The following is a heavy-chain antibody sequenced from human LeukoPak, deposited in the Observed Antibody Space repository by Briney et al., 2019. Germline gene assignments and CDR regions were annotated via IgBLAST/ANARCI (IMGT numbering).Heavy chain of an antibody. J-gene: IGHJ4*02. Sequence: ASVKVSCKASGYTFTSYDINWVRQATGQGLEWMGWMNPNSGNTGYAQKFQGRVTMTRNTSISTAYMELSSLRSEDAGVYYCARAPVTSCRGVYCYPFDYWGQGTLVTVSS. CDR3: ARAPVTSCRGVYCYPFDY. D-gene: IGHD2-21*01. CDR1: GYTFTSYD. CDR2: MNPNSGNT. V-gene: IGHV1-8*01.